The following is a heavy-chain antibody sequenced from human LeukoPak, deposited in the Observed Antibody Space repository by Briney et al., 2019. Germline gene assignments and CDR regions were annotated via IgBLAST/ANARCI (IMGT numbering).Heavy chain of an antibody. V-gene: IGHV3-74*01. J-gene: IGHJ4*02. Sequence: GGSLRLSCAASGFTFSSYWMNWVRQAPGKGLVWVSRIASDGSSTTYADSVKGRFSISRDNAKNSLYLQMDSLRVEDTAFYYCARDLAYSRLDYWGQGMLVTVSS. CDR1: GFTFSSYW. D-gene: IGHD5-18*01. CDR3: ARDLAYSRLDY. CDR2: IASDGSST.